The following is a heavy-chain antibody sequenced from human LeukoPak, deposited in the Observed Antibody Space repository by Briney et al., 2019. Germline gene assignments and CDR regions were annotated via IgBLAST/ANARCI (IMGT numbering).Heavy chain of an antibody. D-gene: IGHD3-10*01. V-gene: IGHV3-23*01. CDR2: ISGSGGST. Sequence: GGSLRLSCAASGFTFSSYAMSWVRQAPGKGLEWVSAISGSGGSTYYADSVKGRFTISRDNSKNTLYLQMNSLRAEDTAVYYCAKDSLLWFGELLSGGTGDYWGQGTLVTVSS. J-gene: IGHJ4*02. CDR3: AKDSLLWFGELLSGGTGDY. CDR1: GFTFSSYA.